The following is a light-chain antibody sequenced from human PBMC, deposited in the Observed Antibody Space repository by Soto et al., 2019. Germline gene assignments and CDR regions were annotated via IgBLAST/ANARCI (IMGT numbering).Light chain of an antibody. CDR2: DDT. CDR1: SSDIGTYNF. CDR3: CSYAGSGSDNFV. V-gene: IGLV2-23*01. J-gene: IGLJ1*01. Sequence: QSALTQPASVSGSPGQSITISCTGTSSDIGTYNFVSWYQHHPGKAPKFMIYDDTKRPSGVSNRFSGSKSGNTASLTISGLQTEDEADYYCCSYAGSGSDNFVFGTGTKLTVL.